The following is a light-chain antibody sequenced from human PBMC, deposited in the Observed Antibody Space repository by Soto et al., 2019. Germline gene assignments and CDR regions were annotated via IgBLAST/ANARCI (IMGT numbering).Light chain of an antibody. CDR1: QSVSSN. J-gene: IGKJ1*01. V-gene: IGKV3-15*01. CDR2: GAS. Sequence: EIVMTQSPATLSVSPGERATLSCRASQSVSSNLAWYQQKPGQAPRLLIYGASTRATGIPARFSGSGSGTEFTLTISSLQSEDFVVYYCQQYNNWPPGKFGQGTKVEIK. CDR3: QQYNNWPPGK.